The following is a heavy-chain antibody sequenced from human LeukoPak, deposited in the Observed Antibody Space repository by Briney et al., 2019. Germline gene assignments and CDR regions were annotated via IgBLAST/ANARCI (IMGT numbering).Heavy chain of an antibody. Sequence: SETLSLTCAVYGGSFSGYYWSWIRQPPGKGLEWIGEINHSGSTNYNPSLKSRVTISVDTSKNQFSLKLSSVTAADTAVYYCARWISSGYNWFDPWGQGTLVTVSS. V-gene: IGHV4-34*01. D-gene: IGHD3-22*01. CDR1: GGSFSGYY. J-gene: IGHJ5*02. CDR2: INHSGST. CDR3: ARWISSGYNWFDP.